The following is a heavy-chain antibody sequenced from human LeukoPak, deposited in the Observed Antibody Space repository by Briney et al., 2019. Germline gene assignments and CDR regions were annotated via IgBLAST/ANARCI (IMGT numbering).Heavy chain of an antibody. J-gene: IGHJ4*02. CDR3: ARLRSSWLFDY. CDR1: GFTFSSHE. CDR2: ISRTSSTT. V-gene: IGHV3-48*03. D-gene: IGHD6-13*01. Sequence: GGSLRLSCVASGFTFSSHESNWVRQAPGKGLEWVSHISRTSSTTYYADSVKGRFTFSRDNSKNTLYLQMNSLRAEDTAVYYCARLRSSWLFDYWGQGTLVTVSS.